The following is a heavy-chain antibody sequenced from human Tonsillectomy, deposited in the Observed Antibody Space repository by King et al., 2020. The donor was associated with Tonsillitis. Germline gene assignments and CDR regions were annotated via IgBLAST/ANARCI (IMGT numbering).Heavy chain of an antibody. V-gene: IGHV4-39*01. CDR2: IYYSGST. D-gene: IGHD1-26*01. J-gene: IGHJ5*02. Sequence: QLQESGPGLVKPSETLSLTCTVSGGSISSSDYYWAWIRQPPGKGLEWIGSIYYSGSTYYNPSLKSRVTISVDTSKNQFSLKLSSVTAADTALYHCASHYSELLLGLDWFDPWGQGTLVTVSS. CDR3: ASHYSELLLGLDWFDP. CDR1: GGSISSSDYY.